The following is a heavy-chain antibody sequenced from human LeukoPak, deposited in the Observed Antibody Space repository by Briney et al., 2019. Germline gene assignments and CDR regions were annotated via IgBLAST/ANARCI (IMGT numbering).Heavy chain of an antibody. CDR2: IYYSGST. Sequence: SETLSLTCTVSGGSINGGSGGSFYWSWIRQPPGKGLEWIGYIYYSGSTNYNPSLKSRVTISVDTSKNQFSLKLSSVTAADTAVYYCARGSGAMVRGVIIDYWGQGTLVTVSS. V-gene: IGHV4-61*01. CDR3: ARGSGAMVRGVIIDY. J-gene: IGHJ4*02. D-gene: IGHD3-10*01. CDR1: GGSINGGSGGSFY.